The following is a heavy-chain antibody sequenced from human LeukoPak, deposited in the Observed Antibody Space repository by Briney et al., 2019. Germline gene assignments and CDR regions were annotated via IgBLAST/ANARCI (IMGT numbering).Heavy chain of an antibody. CDR3: ARDIGGLRYFDWLSQRGYYFDY. CDR1: GGTFSSYA. CDR2: ISAYNGNT. D-gene: IGHD3-9*01. V-gene: IGHV1-18*01. J-gene: IGHJ4*02. Sequence: GSVKVSCKASGGTFSSYAISWVRQAPGQGLEWMGWISAYNGNTNYAQKLRGRVTMTTDTSTSTAYMELRSLRSDDTAVYYCARDIGGLRYFDWLSQRGYYFDYWGQGTLVTVSS.